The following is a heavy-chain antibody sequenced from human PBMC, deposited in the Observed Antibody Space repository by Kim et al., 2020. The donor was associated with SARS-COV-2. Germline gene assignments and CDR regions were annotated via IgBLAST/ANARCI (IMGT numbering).Heavy chain of an antibody. CDR2: INAGNGNT. Sequence: ASVKVSCKASGYTFTSYAMHWVRQAPGQRLEWMGWINAGNGNTKYSQKFQGRVTITRDTSASTAYMELSSLRSEDTAVYYCARDTIAAADHYWYFYLWGRGTLVTVSS. J-gene: IGHJ2*01. V-gene: IGHV1-3*01. CDR3: ARDTIAAADHYWYFYL. D-gene: IGHD6-13*01. CDR1: GYTFTSYA.